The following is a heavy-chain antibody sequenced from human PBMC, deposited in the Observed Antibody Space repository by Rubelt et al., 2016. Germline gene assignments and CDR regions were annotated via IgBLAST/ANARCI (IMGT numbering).Heavy chain of an antibody. D-gene: IGHD6-19*01. CDR1: GFTFSSYA. J-gene: IGHJ4*02. V-gene: IGHV3-30*04. Sequence: AQLLESGGGLVQPGGSLRLSCAASGFTFSSYAMSWVRQAPGKGLEWVAVISYDGSNKYYADSVKGRFTISRDNSKNTLYLQRNSLRAEDTAVYYCAREKRGSGSFDYWGQGTLVTVSS. CDR3: AREKRGSGSFDY. CDR2: ISYDGSNK.